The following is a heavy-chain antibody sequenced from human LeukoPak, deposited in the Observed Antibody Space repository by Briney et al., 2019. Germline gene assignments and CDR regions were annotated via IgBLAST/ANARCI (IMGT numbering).Heavy chain of an antibody. CDR1: GYTFTVHF. V-gene: IGHV1-2*02. D-gene: IGHD6-25*01. CDR2: INPNTGGT. Sequence: ASVKLSCKTSGYTFTVHFMYWVRQAPGQGLEWMGWINPNTGGTNYAQKFQGRVTMTRDTSSSTTYMALTRLASDDPAVDYYGRGGVPGKRLDYWGPGTLVTVSS. CDR3: GRGGVPGKRLDY. J-gene: IGHJ4*02.